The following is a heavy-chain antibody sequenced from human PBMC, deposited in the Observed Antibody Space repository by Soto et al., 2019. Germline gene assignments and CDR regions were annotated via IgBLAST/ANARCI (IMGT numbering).Heavy chain of an antibody. D-gene: IGHD5-18*01. CDR1: GGSISSYY. J-gene: IGHJ4*02. CDR3: ARDHSYGYFGFDY. Sequence: SETLSLTCTVSGGSISSYYWSWIRQPPGKGLEWIGYIYYSGSTNYNPSLKSRVTISVDTSKNQFSLKLSSVTAADTAVYYCARDHSYGYFGFDYWGQGTLVTVSS. CDR2: IYYSGST. V-gene: IGHV4-59*01.